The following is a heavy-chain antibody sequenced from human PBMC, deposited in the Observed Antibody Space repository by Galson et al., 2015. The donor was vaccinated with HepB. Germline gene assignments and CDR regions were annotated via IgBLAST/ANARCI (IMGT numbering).Heavy chain of an antibody. V-gene: IGHV5-51*01. Sequence: QSGAEVKKPGESLKISCKGSGYSFTSYWIGWVRQMLGKGLEWMGIIYPGDSDTRYSPSFQGQVTISADKSISAAYLQWSSLKASDTAMYYCARGGERYFDWERATGYFDLWGRGTLVTVSS. CDR1: GYSFTSYW. CDR2: IYPGDSDT. D-gene: IGHD3-9*01. J-gene: IGHJ2*01. CDR3: ARGGERYFDWERATGYFDL.